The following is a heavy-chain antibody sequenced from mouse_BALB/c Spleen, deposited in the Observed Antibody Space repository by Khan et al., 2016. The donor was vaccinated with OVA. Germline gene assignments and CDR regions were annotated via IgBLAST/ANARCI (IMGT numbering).Heavy chain of an antibody. CDR3: ARAGYGGFAY. D-gene: IGHD1-1*02. CDR1: GFTFSDYY. Sequence: EVELVESGGGLVKPGGSLKLSCAASGFTFSDYYMYWVRPTPEKRLEWVATISDGGSYTYYPDSVKGRFTISRDTAKNNLYLQMSRLKSEDTAMYYCARAGYGGFAYWGQGTLVTVAA. J-gene: IGHJ3*01. V-gene: IGHV5-4*02. CDR2: ISDGGSYT.